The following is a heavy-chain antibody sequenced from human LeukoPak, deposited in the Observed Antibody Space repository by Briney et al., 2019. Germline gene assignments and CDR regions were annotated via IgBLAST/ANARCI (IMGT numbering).Heavy chain of an antibody. J-gene: IGHJ4*02. CDR1: GYTFTGYY. Sequence: ASVKVSCKASGYTFTGYYMHWVRQAPGQGLEWMGWINPNSGGTNYAQKFQGRVTMTRDTSISTAYMELSSLRSEDMAVYYCARGSSTLLWFGELLARPYYFDYWGQGTLVTVSS. CDR2: INPNSGGT. D-gene: IGHD3-10*01. V-gene: IGHV1-2*02. CDR3: ARGSSTLLWFGELLARPYYFDY.